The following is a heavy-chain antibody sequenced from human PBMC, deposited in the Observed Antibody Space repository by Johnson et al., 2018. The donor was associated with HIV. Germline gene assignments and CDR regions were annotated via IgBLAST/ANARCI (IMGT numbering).Heavy chain of an antibody. CDR3: ARDISSGYHAFDI. V-gene: IGHV3-30-3*01. CDR2: ISYDGSNK. D-gene: IGHD3-22*01. J-gene: IGHJ3*02. Sequence: QVQLVESGGGVVQPGRSLRLSCAASGFTFSSYALHWVRQAPGKGLEWVAVISYDGSNKYYADSVKCRFTISKYNAKNSRYLQMNSLRAEDTALYYCARDISSGYHAFDIWGQGTMVTVSS. CDR1: GFTFSSYA.